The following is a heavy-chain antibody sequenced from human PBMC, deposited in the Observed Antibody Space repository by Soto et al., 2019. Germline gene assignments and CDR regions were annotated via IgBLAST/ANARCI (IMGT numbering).Heavy chain of an antibody. J-gene: IGHJ6*02. D-gene: IGHD6-19*01. CDR2: ISYDGSNK. CDR1: GFTFSNYG. Sequence: QVQLVESGGGVVQPGRSPRLSCAASGFTFSNYGMHWVRQAPGKGLEWVAVISYDGSNKYCADSVKGRFTISRDNSKNPLYLQMNSLRPGDTAVYYCAKRLAVGLEVAATADGMDVWGQGTAVTVS. V-gene: IGHV3-30*18. CDR3: AKRLAVGLEVAATADGMDV.